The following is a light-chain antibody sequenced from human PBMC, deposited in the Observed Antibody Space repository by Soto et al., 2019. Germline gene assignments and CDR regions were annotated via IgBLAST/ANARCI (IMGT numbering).Light chain of an antibody. CDR3: QQYGSSFRT. J-gene: IGKJ4*01. Sequence: EIVLTQSPGTLSLSPGERATLSCRASQSVNNNYLAWYQQKPGQAPRLLIDDASRRATGIPDRFGGSGSRTDFTLTISRLEPEDFAVYYCQQYGSSFRTFGGGTKVEIK. CDR2: DAS. CDR1: QSVNNNY. V-gene: IGKV3-20*01.